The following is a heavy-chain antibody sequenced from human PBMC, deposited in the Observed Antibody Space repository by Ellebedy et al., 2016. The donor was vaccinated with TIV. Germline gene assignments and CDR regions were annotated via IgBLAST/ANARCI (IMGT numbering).Heavy chain of an antibody. J-gene: IGHJ6*02. CDR3: ASSMVRGGLDYYYYYGMDV. CDR2: INPSGGST. V-gene: IGHV1-46*01. D-gene: IGHD3-10*01. CDR1: GYTFTSYY. Sequence: ASVKVSXXASGYTFTSYYMHWVRQAPGQGLEWMGIINPSGGSTSYAQKFQGRVTITADKSTSTAYMKLSSLRSDDTAVYYCASSMVRGGLDYYYYYGMDVWGQGTTVTVSS.